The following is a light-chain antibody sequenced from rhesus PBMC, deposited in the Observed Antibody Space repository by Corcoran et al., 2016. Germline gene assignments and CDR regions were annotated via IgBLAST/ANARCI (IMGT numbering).Light chain of an antibody. CDR1: QGISNW. J-gene: IGKJ2*01. V-gene: IGKV1-69*01. CDR2: RAS. Sequence: DIQMTQSPSSLSASVGDRVTIICRASQGISNWLAWYQQKPGKAPKLLIYRASSLEVGVPSRFSGSGSGTDLTLTISSLVPEDLATYSSQQHVDSPCNFGRGSKVDIQ. CDR3: QQHVDSPCN.